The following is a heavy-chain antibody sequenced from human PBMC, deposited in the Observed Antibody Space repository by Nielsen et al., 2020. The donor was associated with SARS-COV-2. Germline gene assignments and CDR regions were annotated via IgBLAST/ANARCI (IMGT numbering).Heavy chain of an antibody. CDR3: ARESSSSWYKANWFHP. CDR1: GGSISSYY. J-gene: IGHJ5*02. V-gene: IGHV4-59*01. D-gene: IGHD6-13*01. Sequence: SETLSLTCTVSGGSISSYYWSWIRQPPGKGLEWIGYIYYSGSTNYNPSLKSRVTISVDTSKNQFSLKLSSVTAADTAVYYCARESSSSWYKANWFHPWGQGTLVTVSS. CDR2: IYYSGST.